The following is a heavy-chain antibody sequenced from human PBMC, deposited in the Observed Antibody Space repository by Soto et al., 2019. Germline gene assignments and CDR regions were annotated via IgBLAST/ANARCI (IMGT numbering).Heavy chain of an antibody. CDR2: IIPIFGTA. CDR3: ARVLGVFGVVPPYYYYGMDV. Sequence: ASVKVSCKASGGTFSSYAISWLRQSPGQGLEWMGGIIPIFGTANYAQKFQGRVTITADESTSTAYMELSSLRSEDTAVYYCARVLGVFGVVPPYYYYGMDVWGQGTTVTVSS. CDR1: GGTFSSYA. V-gene: IGHV1-69*13. J-gene: IGHJ6*02. D-gene: IGHD3-3*01.